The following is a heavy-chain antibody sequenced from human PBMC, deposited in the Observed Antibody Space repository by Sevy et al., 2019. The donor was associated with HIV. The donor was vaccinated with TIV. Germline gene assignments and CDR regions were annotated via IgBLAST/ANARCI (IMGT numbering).Heavy chain of an antibody. J-gene: IGHJ4*02. Sequence: GGSLRLSCAISGFTVNDKYIIWVRQAPGKGLEWVSVIFSSGSTNYADSAKGRFTISRDNSKNTVDLQMNSVRAEDTAVYYCVSLFLSYRSGWSYFDYWGQGTLVTVSS. CDR2: IFSSGST. D-gene: IGHD6-19*01. V-gene: IGHV3-66*02. CDR3: VSLFLSYRSGWSYFDY. CDR1: GFTVNDKY.